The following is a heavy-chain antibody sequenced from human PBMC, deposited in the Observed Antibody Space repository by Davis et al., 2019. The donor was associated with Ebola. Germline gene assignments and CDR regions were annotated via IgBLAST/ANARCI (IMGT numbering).Heavy chain of an antibody. Sequence: ASVKVSCKASGYTFSNYAFSWVRQAPGQGLQWMGWVGTYNGVTNYAQSLQGRVTMTTDTSTSTAYMELRNLRSDDTGVYYCARDRGYMDVWGQGTTVTVSS. CDR2: VGTYNGVT. CDR3: ARDRGYMDV. J-gene: IGHJ6*03. CDR1: GYTFSNYA. V-gene: IGHV1-18*01. D-gene: IGHD3-10*01.